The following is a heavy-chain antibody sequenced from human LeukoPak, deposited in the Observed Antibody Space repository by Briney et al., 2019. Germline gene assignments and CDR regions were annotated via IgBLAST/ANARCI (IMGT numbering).Heavy chain of an antibody. CDR1: GYTFTYYG. CDR2: INAYNGNI. Sequence: ASVKVSCKASGYTFTYYGITWLRQAPGQGLEWMGWINAYNGNINYAQKLQGGVPMTTDTSTSTAYMELRSLRSDDTAVYYCARSPDYWGQGTLVTVSS. V-gene: IGHV1-18*01. CDR3: ARSPDY. J-gene: IGHJ4*02.